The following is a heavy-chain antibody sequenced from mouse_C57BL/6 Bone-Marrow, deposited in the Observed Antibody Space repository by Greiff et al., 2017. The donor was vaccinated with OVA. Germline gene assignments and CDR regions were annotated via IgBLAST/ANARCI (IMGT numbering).Heavy chain of an antibody. J-gene: IGHJ4*01. V-gene: IGHV1-69*01. CDR3: ARSILYDGYYNYAMDY. CDR2: IDPSDSYT. CDR1: GYTFTSYW. Sequence: QVQLQQPGAELVMPGASVKLSCKASGYTFTSYWMHWVKQRPGQGLEWIGEIDPSDSYTNYNQKFKGKSTLTVDKSSSTAYMQLSSLTSEDSAVYYCARSILYDGYYNYAMDYWGQGTSVTVSS. D-gene: IGHD2-3*01.